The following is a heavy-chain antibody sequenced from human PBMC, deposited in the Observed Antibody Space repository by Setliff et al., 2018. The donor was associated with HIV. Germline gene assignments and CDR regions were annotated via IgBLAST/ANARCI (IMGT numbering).Heavy chain of an antibody. J-gene: IGHJ4*02. D-gene: IGHD3-22*01. CDR3: ARAQTYYSDSSGYYSQY. Sequence: ASVKVSCKASGDTFSNSLVTWVRQAPGQGLEWMGWLNASNGDTKYSQNFQDRVAITRDTSASTAYMELSSLRSEDTAVYYCARAQTYYSDSSGYYSQYWGQGTLVTVSS. CDR1: GDTFSNSL. V-gene: IGHV1-3*01. CDR2: LNASNGDT.